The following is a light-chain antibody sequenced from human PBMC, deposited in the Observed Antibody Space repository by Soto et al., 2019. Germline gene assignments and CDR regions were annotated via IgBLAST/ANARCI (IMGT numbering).Light chain of an antibody. CDR2: KAS. CDR3: QQSYT. Sequence: DIQMTQSPSTLSASLGDRVTITCRASQSISSWLAWYQQKPGKAPNLLIYKASILQSGVPSRFSGSASGAEFTLTISSLQPDDFGTYFCQQSYTFGQGTRLEIK. J-gene: IGKJ5*01. CDR1: QSISSW. V-gene: IGKV1-5*03.